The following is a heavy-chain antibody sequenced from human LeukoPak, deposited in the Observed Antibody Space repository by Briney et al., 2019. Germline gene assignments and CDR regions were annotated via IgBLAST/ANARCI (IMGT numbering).Heavy chain of an antibody. D-gene: IGHD6-13*01. CDR2: IDSGGST. CDR3: ARRGPYTSTWSYSYNYMDV. CDR1: GFTVSSNC. J-gene: IGHJ6*03. Sequence: GGSLRLSCAASGFTVSSNCMNWVRQAPGKGLEWVSFIDSGGSTYYADSVKGRFVISRDNSKNTLYLQMNTLKAEDTAVYYCARRGPYTSTWSYSYNYMDVWGKGTTVTISS. V-gene: IGHV3-66*01.